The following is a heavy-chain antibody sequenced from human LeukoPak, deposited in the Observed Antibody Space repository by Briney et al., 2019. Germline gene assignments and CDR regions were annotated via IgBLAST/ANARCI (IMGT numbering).Heavy chain of an antibody. J-gene: IGHJ6*03. V-gene: IGHV4-30-4*08. CDR2: IYYSGST. CDR1: GGSISSGDYY. Sequence: SQTLSLTCTVSGGSISSGDYYWSWIRQPPGKGLEWIGYIYYSGSTYYNPSLKGRVTISVDTSKNQFSLKLSSVTAADTAVYYCARGRKDIVVVPAASPLLYYYYYYMDVWGKGTTVTVSS. D-gene: IGHD2-2*01. CDR3: ARGRKDIVVVPAASPLLYYYYYYMDV.